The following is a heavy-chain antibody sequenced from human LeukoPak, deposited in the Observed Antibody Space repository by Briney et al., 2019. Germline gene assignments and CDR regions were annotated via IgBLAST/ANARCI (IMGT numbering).Heavy chain of an antibody. J-gene: IGHJ6*02. D-gene: IGHD6-6*01. Sequence: SGGSLRLSCAASGFTFSSYAMHWVRQAPGKGLEWVAVISYDGSNKYYADSVKGRFTISRDNSKNTLYLQMNSLRAEDTAVYYCARDFPYSSSSVGYYYYGMDVWGQGTTVIVSS. V-gene: IGHV3-30-3*01. CDR3: ARDFPYSSSSVGYYYYGMDV. CDR2: ISYDGSNK. CDR1: GFTFSSYA.